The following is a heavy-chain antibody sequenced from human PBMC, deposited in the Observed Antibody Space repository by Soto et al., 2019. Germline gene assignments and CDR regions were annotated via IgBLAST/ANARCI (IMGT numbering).Heavy chain of an antibody. Sequence: GGSLRLSCAASGITFSSYAMSWVRQAPGKGLEWVSGISGSGGSTYYAESVKGRFTISRDNSKNTLYLQTNSLRAEDTAVYYCAKERGYNYGYDAMDVWGQGTTVTVSS. CDR2: ISGSGGST. V-gene: IGHV3-23*01. CDR1: GITFSSYA. D-gene: IGHD5-18*01. CDR3: AKERGYNYGYDAMDV. J-gene: IGHJ6*02.